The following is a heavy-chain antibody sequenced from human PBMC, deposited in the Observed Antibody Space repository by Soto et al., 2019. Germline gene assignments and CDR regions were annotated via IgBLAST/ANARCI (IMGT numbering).Heavy chain of an antibody. CDR2: ISSSGSTI. V-gene: IGHV3-48*03. CDR1: GFTFSSYE. CDR3: ARVSPRLYSSGGVLDY. D-gene: IGHD6-19*01. Sequence: GGSLRLSXAASGFTFSSYEMNWVRQAPGKGLEWVSYISSSGSTIYYADSVKGRFTISRDNAKNSLYLQMNSLRAEDTAVYYCARVSPRLYSSGGVLDYWGQGTLVTVSS. J-gene: IGHJ4*02.